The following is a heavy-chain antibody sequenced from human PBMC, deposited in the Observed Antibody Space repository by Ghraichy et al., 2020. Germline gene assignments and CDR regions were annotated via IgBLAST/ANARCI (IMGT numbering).Heavy chain of an antibody. V-gene: IGHV6-1*01. Sequence: SQTLSLTCAISGDSVSSNSAAWNWIRQSPSRGLEWLGRTYYRSKWYNDYAVSVKSRITINPDTSKNQFSLQLNSVTPEDTAVYYCARDRIAVAGTRMGYYYGMDVWGQGTTVTVSS. CDR2: TYYRSKWYN. CDR3: ARDRIAVAGTRMGYYYGMDV. D-gene: IGHD6-19*01. J-gene: IGHJ6*02. CDR1: GDSVSSNSAA.